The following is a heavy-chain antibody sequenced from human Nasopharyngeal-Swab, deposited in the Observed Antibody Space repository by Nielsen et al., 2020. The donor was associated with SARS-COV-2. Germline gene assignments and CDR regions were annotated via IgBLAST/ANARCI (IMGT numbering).Heavy chain of an antibody. V-gene: IGHV3-30-3*01. Sequence: GGSLRLSCAASGFTFSRYTMHWVRQAPGKGLEWVAVISYDGSNKYYADSVKGRFTISRDISKNTLYLQMNNLRAEDTAVFYCASTPLDSSGYYYAVHYWGRGTLVTVSS. CDR1: GFTFSRYT. D-gene: IGHD3-22*01. CDR3: ASTPLDSSGYYYAVHY. CDR2: ISYDGSNK. J-gene: IGHJ4*02.